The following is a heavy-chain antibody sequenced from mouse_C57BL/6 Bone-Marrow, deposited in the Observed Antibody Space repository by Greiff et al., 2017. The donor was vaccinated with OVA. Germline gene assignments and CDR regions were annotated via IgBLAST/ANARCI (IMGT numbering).Heavy chain of an antibody. CDR2: ISNLAYSI. CDR3: ARYYYAMDY. J-gene: IGHJ4*01. V-gene: IGHV5-15*01. CDR1: GFTFSDYG. Sequence: EVQGVESGGGLVQPGGSLKLSCAASGFTFSDYGMAWVRQAPRKGPEWVAFISNLAYSIYYADTVTGRFTISRENAKNTLYLEMSSLRSEDTAMYYCARYYYAMDYWGQGTSVTVSS.